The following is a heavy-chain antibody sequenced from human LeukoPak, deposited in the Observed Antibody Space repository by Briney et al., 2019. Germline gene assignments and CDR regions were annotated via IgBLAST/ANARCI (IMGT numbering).Heavy chain of an antibody. V-gene: IGHV3-7*03. J-gene: IGHJ5*02. CDR3: ARDGPYSTSSTHPP. CDR2: IKQDGSEK. Sequence: PGGSLRLSCAASGFTFSSSWMSWVRQAPGKGLEWVAHIKQDGSEKYYVGSVKGRFTISRDNAKNSLYLQMDSLRAEDTAVYYCARDGPYSTSSTHPPWGQGTLVTVSS. CDR1: GFTFSSSW. D-gene: IGHD6-6*01.